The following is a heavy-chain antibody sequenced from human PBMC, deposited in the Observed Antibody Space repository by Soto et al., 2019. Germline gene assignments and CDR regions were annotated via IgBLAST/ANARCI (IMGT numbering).Heavy chain of an antibody. Sequence: SETMSRTGNVAGSSIKSGSYYLGWIRQPPGKGLEWIGCIHYRGRTSYNTSLESRASISLDTSGHHFSLKLTAVTAADTAVYSCARCRDAFGFDSWGQGTLVTVSS. CDR1: GSSIKSGSYY. CDR2: IHYRGRT. V-gene: IGHV4-31*03. CDR3: ARCRDAFGFDS. D-gene: IGHD2-15*01. J-gene: IGHJ4*02.